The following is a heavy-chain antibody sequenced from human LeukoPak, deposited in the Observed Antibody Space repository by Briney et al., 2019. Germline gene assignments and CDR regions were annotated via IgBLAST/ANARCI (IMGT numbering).Heavy chain of an antibody. CDR2: IIPIFGTA. V-gene: IGHV1-69*13. J-gene: IGHJ5*02. D-gene: IGHD2-2*01. CDR3: ARENRYCSSTSCYVDRFDP. CDR1: GGTFSSYA. Sequence: SVKVSCKASGGTFSSYAISWVRQAPGQGLEWMGGIIPIFGTANYAQKFQGRVTITADESTSTAYMEPSSLRSEDTAVYYCARENRYCSSTSCYVDRFDPWGQGTLVTVSS.